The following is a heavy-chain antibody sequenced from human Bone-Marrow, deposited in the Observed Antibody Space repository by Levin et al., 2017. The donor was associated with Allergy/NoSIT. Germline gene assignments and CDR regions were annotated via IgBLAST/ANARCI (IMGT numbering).Heavy chain of an antibody. V-gene: IGHV1-18*04. Sequence: RASVKVSCKASGYTFSDYGISWVRQAPGQGPEWLGWISGYSRKTNYAQKFQGRVTMTRDTSTTTAYMELTNLRSDDTGVYYCARIWTDFYGSGSYRSDYWGQGTLVTVSS. D-gene: IGHD3-10*01. J-gene: IGHJ4*02. CDR3: ARIWTDFYGSGSYRSDY. CDR2: ISGYSRKT. CDR1: GYTFSDYG.